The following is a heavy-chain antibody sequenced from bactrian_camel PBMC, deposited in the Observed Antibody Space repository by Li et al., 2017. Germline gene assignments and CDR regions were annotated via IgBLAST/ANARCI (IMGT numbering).Heavy chain of an antibody. D-gene: IGHD2*01. CDR2: SSASGQST. CDR3: AASSRVRGGSILAFDVYNY. CDR1: KYIGTIS. V-gene: IGHV3S54*01. J-gene: IGHJ4*01. Sequence: VQLVESGGGSEQSGGSLRLSCTASKYIGTISMGWFRQAPGKERGGVAASSASGQSTYYADFVRGRFTISSDVAENMVYLHMSSLKSDDTVMYYCAASSRVRGGSILAFDVYNYWGQGTQVTVS.